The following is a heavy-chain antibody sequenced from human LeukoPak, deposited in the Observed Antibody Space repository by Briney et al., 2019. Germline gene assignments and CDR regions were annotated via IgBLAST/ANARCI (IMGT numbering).Heavy chain of an antibody. Sequence: ASVKVSCKASGYTFTSYYMHWVRQAPGQGLEWMGIINPSGGSTSYAQKFQGRVTMTRDTSTSTVYMELSSLRSEDTAVYYCARGGGDIAVAGAFDYWGQGTLVTVPS. D-gene: IGHD6-19*01. J-gene: IGHJ4*02. CDR1: GYTFTSYY. V-gene: IGHV1-46*01. CDR2: INPSGGST. CDR3: ARGGGDIAVAGAFDY.